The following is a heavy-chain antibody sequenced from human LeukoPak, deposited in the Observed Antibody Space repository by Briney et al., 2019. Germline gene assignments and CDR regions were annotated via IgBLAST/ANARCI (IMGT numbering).Heavy chain of an antibody. D-gene: IGHD6-13*01. CDR3: AKWGYSSSWYYFQH. J-gene: IGHJ1*01. V-gene: IGHV3-33*06. Sequence: GRSLRLSCAASGFTFSSYGMHWVRQAPGKGLEWVAVIWYDGSNKYYADSVKGRFTISRDNSKNTLYLQMNSLRAEDTAVYYCAKWGYSSSWYYFQHWGQGTLVTVSS. CDR1: GFTFSSYG. CDR2: IWYDGSNK.